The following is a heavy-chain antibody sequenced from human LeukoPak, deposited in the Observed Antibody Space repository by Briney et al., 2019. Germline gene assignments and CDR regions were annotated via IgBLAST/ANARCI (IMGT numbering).Heavy chain of an antibody. J-gene: IGHJ4*02. D-gene: IGHD6-19*01. V-gene: IGHV5-51*01. CDR2: IYPGDSDT. Sequence: GESLKISCKGSGYIFTSYWIGWVRQMPREGLEWMGIIYPGDSDTRYSPSFQGQVTISADKSISTAYLQWSSLKASDTAMYYCARHVSSGWYIDYWGQGTLDTVSS. CDR3: ARHVSSGWYIDY. CDR1: GYIFTSYW.